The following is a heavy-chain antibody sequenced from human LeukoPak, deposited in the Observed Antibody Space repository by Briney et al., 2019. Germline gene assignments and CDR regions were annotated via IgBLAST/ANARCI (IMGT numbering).Heavy chain of an antibody. Sequence: GGSLRPSCAASGFTFSSYWMSWVRQAPGKGLEWVANIKQDGSEKYYVDSVKGRFTISRDNAKNSLYLQMNSLRAEDTAVYYCARDTPAAEYYYYGMDVWGQGTTVTVSS. J-gene: IGHJ6*02. CDR1: GFTFSSYW. V-gene: IGHV3-7*01. CDR2: IKQDGSEK. D-gene: IGHD6-13*01. CDR3: ARDTPAAEYYYYGMDV.